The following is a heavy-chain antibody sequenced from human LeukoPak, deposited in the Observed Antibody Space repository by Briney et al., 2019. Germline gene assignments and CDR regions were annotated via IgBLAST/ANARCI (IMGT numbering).Heavy chain of an antibody. J-gene: IGHJ6*04. V-gene: IGHV4-59*01. Sequence: KTSETLSLTCTVSGGSISSYYWSWIRQPLGKGLEWIGYIYYSGSTNYNPSLKSRVTISVDTSKNQFSLKLSSVTAADTAVYYCARDGLDPTYYYYYGMDVWGKGTTVTVSS. CDR1: GGSISSYY. CDR2: IYYSGST. CDR3: ARDGLDPTYYYYYGMDV.